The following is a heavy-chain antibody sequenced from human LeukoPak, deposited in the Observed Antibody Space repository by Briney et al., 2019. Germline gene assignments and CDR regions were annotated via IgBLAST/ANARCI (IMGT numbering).Heavy chain of an antibody. V-gene: IGHV4-30-2*01. CDR3: ARGQYYYDSSGYYGHTYYFDY. J-gene: IGHJ4*02. Sequence: SQTLPLTCAVSGGSISSGGYSWSWIRQPPGKGLEWIGYIYHSGSTYYNPSLKSRVTISVDRSKNQFSLKLSSVTAADTAVYYCARGQYYYDSSGYYGHTYYFDYWGQGTLVTVSS. CDR2: IYHSGST. CDR1: GGSISSGGYS. D-gene: IGHD3-22*01.